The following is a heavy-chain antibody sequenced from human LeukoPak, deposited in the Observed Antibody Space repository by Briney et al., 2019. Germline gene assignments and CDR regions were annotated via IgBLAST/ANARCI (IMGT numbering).Heavy chain of an antibody. Sequence: GASVKVSCKASGYSFADYYMHWVRQAPGQGLEWMGWISAYNGNTNYAQKLQGRVTMTTDTSTSTAYMELRSLRSDDTAVYYCARTSPHWFDPWGQGTLVTVSS. J-gene: IGHJ5*02. CDR1: GYSFADYY. V-gene: IGHV1-18*04. CDR2: ISAYNGNT. CDR3: ARTSPHWFDP.